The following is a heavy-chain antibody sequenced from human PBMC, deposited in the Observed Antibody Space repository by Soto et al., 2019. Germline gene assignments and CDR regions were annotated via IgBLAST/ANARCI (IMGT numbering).Heavy chain of an antibody. V-gene: IGHV3-30*03. CDR1: GFTFSSYG. Sequence: QVQLVESGGGVVQPGRSLRLSCAASGFTFSSYGMHWVRQAPGKGLEWVAGISYDGSNKYHADSVKGRFSVSRDNSRNTLHLHMSRPRGEDTTVYYCATQARRVYDSSPFFDYWCQSTVAT. CDR2: ISYDGSNK. D-gene: IGHD5-12*01. CDR3: ATQARRVYDSSPFFDY. J-gene: IGHJ4*02.